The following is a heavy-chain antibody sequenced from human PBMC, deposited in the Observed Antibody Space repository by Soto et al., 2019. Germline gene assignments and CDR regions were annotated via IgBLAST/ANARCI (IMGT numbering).Heavy chain of an antibody. CDR1: GYSFATYG. J-gene: IGHJ4*02. CDR2: ISAHNGDT. D-gene: IGHD3-22*01. Sequence: QVQLVQSGAEVKKPGASVKVSCKASGYSFATYGFSWVRQAPGQGLECVGWISAHNGDTHYSQKFQGRVTLTTDTSTNTGYMELRSLTLDDTAVYFCATEPIYYNDGSGYYPLGHWGQGTLVTVSS. V-gene: IGHV1-18*04. CDR3: ATEPIYYNDGSGYYPLGH.